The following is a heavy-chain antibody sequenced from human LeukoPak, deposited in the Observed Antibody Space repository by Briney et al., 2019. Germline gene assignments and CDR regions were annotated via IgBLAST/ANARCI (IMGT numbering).Heavy chain of an antibody. V-gene: IGHV4-59*01. CDR3: ARGPTRYYFDY. Sequence: SETLSLTCTVSGGSISSYYWSWIRQPPGKGLEWIGYIYYSGSTNYNPSLKSRVTISVDTSKNQFSLKLSSVTAADTAVYYCARGPTRYYFDYWGQGTPVTVSS. D-gene: IGHD3-9*01. CDR1: GGSISSYY. CDR2: IYYSGST. J-gene: IGHJ4*02.